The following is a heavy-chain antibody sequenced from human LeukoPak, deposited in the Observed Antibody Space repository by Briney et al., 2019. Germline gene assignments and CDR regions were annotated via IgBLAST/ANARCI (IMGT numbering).Heavy chain of an antibody. Sequence: SVKVSCKASGGTFSSYAISWVRQAPGQRLEWMGGIIPIFGTANYAQKFQGRVTITTDESTSTAYMELSSLRSEDTAVYYCARADRTPSPYYYYYMDVWGKGTTVTVSS. D-gene: IGHD2-2*01. CDR2: IIPIFGTA. CDR1: GGTFSSYA. V-gene: IGHV1-69*05. J-gene: IGHJ6*03. CDR3: ARADRTPSPYYYYYMDV.